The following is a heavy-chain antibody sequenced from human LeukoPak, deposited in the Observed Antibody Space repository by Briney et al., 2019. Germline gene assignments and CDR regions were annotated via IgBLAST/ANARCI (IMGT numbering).Heavy chain of an antibody. CDR2: ISSSGGTT. Sequence: GGSLRLSCAASGFTFSSYSMNWVRQAPGKGLEWVSTISSSGGTTYYADSVKGRFTISRDTSKNTLYLQMNSLRVEDTAVYYCAKTSPGYTYGLLDYWGQGTLVTVSS. V-gene: IGHV3-23*01. CDR3: AKTSPGYTYGLLDY. D-gene: IGHD5-18*01. CDR1: GFTFSSYS. J-gene: IGHJ4*02.